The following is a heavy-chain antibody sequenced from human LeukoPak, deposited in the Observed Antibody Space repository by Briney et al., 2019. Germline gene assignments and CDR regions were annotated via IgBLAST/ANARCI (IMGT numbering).Heavy chain of an antibody. V-gene: IGHV3-74*01. D-gene: IGHD1-1*01. CDR3: GRDWKLDY. CDR1: EFTFSDYW. J-gene: IGHJ4*02. Sequence: GGSLRLSCAASEFTFSDYWMHWVRQAPRKGLVWVSRINSDGSATTYADSVKGRFTISRDNSRNTLYLQLNSLRVEDTAIYYCGRDWKLDYWGQGTLVTVSS. CDR2: INSDGSAT.